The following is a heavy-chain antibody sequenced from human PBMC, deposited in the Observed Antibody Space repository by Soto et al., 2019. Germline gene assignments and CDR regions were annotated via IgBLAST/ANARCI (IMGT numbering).Heavy chain of an antibody. D-gene: IGHD6-13*01. Sequence: QVQLVQSGAEVKKPGASVKVSCKASGYTFTSYGISWVRQAPGQGLEWMGWISAYNGNTNYAQKLQGRVTMTTDTSTSTAYMGLRSLRSDDTAVYYCARAGSSWYVGPSSYGMDVWGQGTTVTVSS. CDR1: GYTFTSYG. V-gene: IGHV1-18*01. CDR3: ARAGSSWYVGPSSYGMDV. CDR2: ISAYNGNT. J-gene: IGHJ6*02.